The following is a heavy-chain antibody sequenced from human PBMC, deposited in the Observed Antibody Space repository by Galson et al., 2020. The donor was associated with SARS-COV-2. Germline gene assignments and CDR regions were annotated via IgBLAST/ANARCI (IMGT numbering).Heavy chain of an antibody. J-gene: IGHJ4*02. CDR1: GFDFRVYT. CDR2: ISWDGSTT. V-gene: IGHV3-43*01. Sequence: GGSLRLSCSASGFDFRVYTMYWVRQVPGKGLEWVSLISWDGSTTYYADSVQGRFTISRDNNKNSVFLQMKSLKTEYTALYYCAKEYVKYSTSRCDSWGQGTLVSVSS. D-gene: IGHD2-2*01. CDR3: AKEYVKYSTSRCDS.